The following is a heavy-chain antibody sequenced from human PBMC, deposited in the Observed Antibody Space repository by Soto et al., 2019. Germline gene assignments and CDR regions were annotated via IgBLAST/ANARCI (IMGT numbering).Heavy chain of an antibody. Sequence: QVQVVQSGAEVKEPGASVEVACKASGYTFTTYGISWVRQAPGQGLEWIGWINAYTGNTNYAQKLQGRVTMTTDTSTSKAYMELRSLRSDDTAVYYCARFYGSGSFPYDYWGQGTLVTVSS. J-gene: IGHJ4*02. V-gene: IGHV1-18*01. CDR3: ARFYGSGSFPYDY. D-gene: IGHD3-10*01. CDR1: GYTFTTYG. CDR2: INAYTGNT.